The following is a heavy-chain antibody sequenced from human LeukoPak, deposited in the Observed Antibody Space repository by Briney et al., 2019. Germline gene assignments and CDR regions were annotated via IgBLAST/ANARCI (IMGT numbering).Heavy chain of an antibody. CDR1: GYTFSSYA. J-gene: IGHJ5*02. CDR3: ARVDGIGNWFDP. CDR2: INAGNGNT. V-gene: IGHV1-3*01. D-gene: IGHD1-26*01. Sequence: GASVKVSCKASGYTFSSYAMHWVRQAPGQRLEWMGWINAGNGNTKYSQKFQDRVTITRDTSARTAYMELSSLRSEDTAVYYCARVDGIGNWFDPWGQGTLVTVSS.